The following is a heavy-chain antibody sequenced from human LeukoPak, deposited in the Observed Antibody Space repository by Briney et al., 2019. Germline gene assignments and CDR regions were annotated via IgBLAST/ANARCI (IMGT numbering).Heavy chain of an antibody. V-gene: IGHV3-43*02. D-gene: IGHD2-8*02. CDR2: ISGDGGRT. J-gene: IGHJ6*02. CDR1: GFTFGDYD. Sequence: GGSLRLSCAASGFTFGDYDMHWARQVPGKGLEWVSLISGDGGRTDYADSVKGRFTISRDNSENSLYLQMNSLRTEDAAFYYCTKDIWSAETLYAMGVWGQGTTVIVSS. CDR3: TKDIWSAETLYAMGV.